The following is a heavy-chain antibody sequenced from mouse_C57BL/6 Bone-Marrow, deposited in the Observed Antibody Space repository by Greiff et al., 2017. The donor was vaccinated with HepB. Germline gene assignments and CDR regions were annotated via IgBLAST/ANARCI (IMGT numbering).Heavy chain of an antibody. CDR2: ISDGGSYT. V-gene: IGHV5-4*01. CDR1: GFTFSSYA. Sequence: EVKLMESGGGLVKPGGSLKLSCAASGFTFSSYAMSWVRQTPEKRLEWVATISDGGSYTYYPDNVKGRFTISRDNAKNNLYLQMSHLKSEDTAMYYCARDPTVVHFDYWGQGTTLTVSS. D-gene: IGHD1-1*01. CDR3: ARDPTVVHFDY. J-gene: IGHJ2*01.